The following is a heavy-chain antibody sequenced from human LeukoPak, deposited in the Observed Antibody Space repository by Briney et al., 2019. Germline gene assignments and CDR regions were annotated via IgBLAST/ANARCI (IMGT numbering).Heavy chain of an antibody. CDR3: AKASSGSSWGGYFDY. D-gene: IGHD1-26*01. CDR1: GFTFSNYA. V-gene: IGHV3-30*18. Sequence: GGSLRLSCAASGFTFSNYAMHWVRQAPGKWLEWVAVILYDGINTDYADSMKVRFTISRDNSKNKLYLQMNSLRVEDTAVYYCAKASSGSSWGGYFDYWGQGALVTVSS. CDR2: ILYDGINT. J-gene: IGHJ4*02.